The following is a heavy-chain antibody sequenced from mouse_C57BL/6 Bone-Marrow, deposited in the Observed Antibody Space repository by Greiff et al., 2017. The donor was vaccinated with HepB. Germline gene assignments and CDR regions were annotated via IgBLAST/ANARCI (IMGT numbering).Heavy chain of an antibody. V-gene: IGHV1-64*01. J-gene: IGHJ1*03. D-gene: IGHD1-1*01. CDR3: ARWKDYYGSRPTWYFDV. CDR1: GYTFTSYW. Sequence: VQLQQPGAELVKPGASVKLSCKASGYTFTSYWMHWVKQRPGQGLEWIGMIHPNSGSTNYNEKFKSKATLTVDKSSSTAYMQLSSLTSEDSAVYYCARWKDYYGSRPTWYFDVWGTGTTVTVSS. CDR2: IHPNSGST.